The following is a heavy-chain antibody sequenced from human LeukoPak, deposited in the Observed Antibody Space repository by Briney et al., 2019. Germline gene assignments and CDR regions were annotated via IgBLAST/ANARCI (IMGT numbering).Heavy chain of an antibody. CDR1: GFTFSDYS. CDR2: MSGGGSYI. V-gene: IGHV3-21*01. J-gene: IGHJ4*02. Sequence: GGSLRLSCAVSGFTFSDYSMIWVRQAPGRGLEFVSSMSGGGSYIFYADSLKGRFTVSRDNAKGSLYLQMNSLRAEDTAVYYCARGGYSGYDYFDYWGQGTLVTVSS. CDR3: ARGGYSGYDYFDY. D-gene: IGHD5-12*01.